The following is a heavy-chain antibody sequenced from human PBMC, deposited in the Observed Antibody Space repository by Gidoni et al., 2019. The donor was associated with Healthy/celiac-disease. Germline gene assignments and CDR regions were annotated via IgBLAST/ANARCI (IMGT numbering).Heavy chain of an antibody. J-gene: IGHJ4*02. CDR2: IYYSGST. Sequence: QLQLQESGPGLVKPSETLSITCTVSGGSISSSSYYWVWVRQTPGKGLEWIGSIYYSGSTYYNPSLKSRVNISVETSKNHFSLKLSSVTAADTAVYYCARRSGGPDLFDDWGQGTLVTVSS. CDR1: GGSISSSSYY. CDR3: ARRSGGPDLFDD. V-gene: IGHV4-39*01. D-gene: IGHD2-15*01.